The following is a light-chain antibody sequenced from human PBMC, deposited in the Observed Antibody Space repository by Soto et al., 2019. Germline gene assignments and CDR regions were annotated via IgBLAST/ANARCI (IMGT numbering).Light chain of an antibody. Sequence: DIQMTQSPSSLSASVGDRVTITCRASQSISDYLNWYQQIPGKSPKLLFYAASCLQSGVPSRFSGSGSGTDFTLTISSLQREDFAIYYCQQSYSTPLTFGGGTKVEIK. CDR3: QQSYSTPLT. CDR1: QSISDY. CDR2: AAS. J-gene: IGKJ4*01. V-gene: IGKV1-39*01.